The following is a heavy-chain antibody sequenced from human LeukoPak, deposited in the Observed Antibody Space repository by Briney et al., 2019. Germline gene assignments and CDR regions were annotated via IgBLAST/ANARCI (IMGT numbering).Heavy chain of an antibody. V-gene: IGHV4-39*01. CDR3: ARHVNNFWSGSDFYYYYMDV. Sequence: SETLSLTCTVSGDSISGSTYYWGWIRQPPGKGLEWIGSINYSGSTYYNPSLKSRVTKSVDTSKNQFSLKLSSVTAADTAVYYCARHVNNFWSGSDFYYYYMDVWGKGTTVTVSS. J-gene: IGHJ6*03. D-gene: IGHD3-3*01. CDR2: INYSGST. CDR1: GDSISGSTYY.